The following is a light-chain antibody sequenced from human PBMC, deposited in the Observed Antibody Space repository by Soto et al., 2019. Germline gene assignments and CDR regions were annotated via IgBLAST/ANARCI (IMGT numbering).Light chain of an antibody. CDR3: QQRGHWPRT. Sequence: EIVLTQSPGTLSLSPGERATLSCRASQTVSNSYLAWYQQKPGQTPRLLIYGASSRATGIPDRISGSGSGTDFTLTISSLEPEDFAVYYCQQRGHWPRTFGQGTKVEMK. CDR1: QTVSNSY. J-gene: IGKJ1*01. CDR2: GAS. V-gene: IGKV3-20*01.